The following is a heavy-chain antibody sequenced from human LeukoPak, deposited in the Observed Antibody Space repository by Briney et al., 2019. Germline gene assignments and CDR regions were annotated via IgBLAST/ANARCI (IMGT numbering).Heavy chain of an antibody. V-gene: IGHV3-74*01. CDR2: INSDGSST. D-gene: IGHD2-2*01. J-gene: IGHJ4*02. CDR3: ARVGYSTSCYDY. Sequence: GGSLRLSCAASGFTFSSYWMHWVRQAPGKGLVWVSRINSDGSSTSYADSVKGRFTISRDNAKNTLYLQMNSLRAEDTAVNYCARVGYSTSCYDYWGQGTLVTVSS. CDR1: GFTFSSYW.